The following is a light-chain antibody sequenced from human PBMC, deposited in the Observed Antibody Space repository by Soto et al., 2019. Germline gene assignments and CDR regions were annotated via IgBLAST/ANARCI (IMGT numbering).Light chain of an antibody. CDR1: QSISSW. V-gene: IGKV1-5*01. J-gene: IGKJ1*01. Sequence: DIQMNQSPSPLSASVGDSVTITGRASQSISSWLAWYQQKPGKVPKLLIYDASNLGSGVPSRFSGSGSGTDFTLTISGLQPDEFTTYYCQKYTSYSRAVGQGTKVAI. CDR3: QKYTSYSRA. CDR2: DAS.